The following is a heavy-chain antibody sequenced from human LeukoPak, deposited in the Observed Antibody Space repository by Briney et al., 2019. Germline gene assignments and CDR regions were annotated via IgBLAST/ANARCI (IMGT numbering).Heavy chain of an antibody. D-gene: IGHD3-16*02. CDR2: IRYDGSNK. CDR3: AKDRRMITFGGVIVPDY. J-gene: IGHJ4*02. V-gene: IGHV3-30*02. CDR1: GFTFSSYG. Sequence: GGSLRLSCAASGFTFSSYGMHWVRQAPGKGLEWVAFIRYDGSNKYYADSVKGRFTISRDNSKNTLYLQMNSLRAEDTAVYYCAKDRRMITFGGVIVPDYWGQGTLVTVSS.